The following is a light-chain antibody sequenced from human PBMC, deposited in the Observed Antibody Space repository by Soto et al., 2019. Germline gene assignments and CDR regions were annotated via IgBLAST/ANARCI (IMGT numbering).Light chain of an antibody. V-gene: IGLV2-14*01. CDR2: EVS. CDR3: SSYTSSSTPPYV. Sequence: QSALTQPASVSGSPGQSITISCTGTSSDVGGYNYVSWYQQHPVKAPKLMIYEVSNRPSGVSNRFSGSKSGNTASLTISGLQAEDEADYYCSSYTSSSTPPYVFGTGTKLTVL. CDR1: SSDVGGYNY. J-gene: IGLJ1*01.